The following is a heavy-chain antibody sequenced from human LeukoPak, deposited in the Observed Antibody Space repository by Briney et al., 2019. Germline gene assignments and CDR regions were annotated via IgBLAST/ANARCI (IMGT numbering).Heavy chain of an antibody. J-gene: IGHJ6*02. Sequence: PSETLSLTCTVSGGSISYYYWSWIRQPPGKGLEWIGHIYHSGSTNYNPSFKSRVTISVDTFKNHFSLYLSSVTAADTAVYYCVRHAATRHNYGMDVWGQGTTVTVSS. V-gene: IGHV4-59*08. CDR1: GGSISYYY. D-gene: IGHD6-13*01. CDR3: VRHAATRHNYGMDV. CDR2: IYHSGST.